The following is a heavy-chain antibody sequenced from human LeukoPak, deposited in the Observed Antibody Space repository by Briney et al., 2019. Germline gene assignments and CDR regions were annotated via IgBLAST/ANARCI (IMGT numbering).Heavy chain of an antibody. CDR3: TTDPRPPGWLQFHTFDY. CDR2: IKSKTDGGTT. V-gene: IGHV3-15*01. CDR1: GFTFSSYA. Sequence: GGSLRLSCAASGFTFSSYAMSWVRQAPGKGLEWVGRIKSKTDGGTTDYAAPVKGRFTISRDDSRNTLYLQMNSLKTEDTAVYYCTTDPRPPGWLQFHTFDYWGQGTLVTVSS. D-gene: IGHD5-24*01. J-gene: IGHJ4*02.